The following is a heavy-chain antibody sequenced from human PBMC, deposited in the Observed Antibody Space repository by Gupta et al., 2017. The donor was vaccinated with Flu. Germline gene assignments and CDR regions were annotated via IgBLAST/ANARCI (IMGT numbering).Heavy chain of an antibody. J-gene: IGHJ6*02. CDR3: ARDRVGRYYYYGMDV. CDR2: ISSSGSTI. CDR1: DYY. D-gene: IGHD1-26*01. Sequence: DYYMSWIRQAPGKGLEWVSYISSSGSTIYYADSVKGRFTISRENAKNSLYLQMNSLRAEDTAVYYCARDRVGRYYYYGMDVGGQGTTVTVSS. V-gene: IGHV3-11*01.